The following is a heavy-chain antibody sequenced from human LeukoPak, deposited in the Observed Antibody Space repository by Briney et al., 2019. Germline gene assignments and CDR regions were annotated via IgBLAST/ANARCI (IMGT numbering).Heavy chain of an antibody. D-gene: IGHD4-23*01. V-gene: IGHV4-59*01. CDR1: GGSISSYY. Sequence: PSETLSLTCTVSGGSISSYYWSWIRQPPGKGLEWIGYIYYSGSTNYNPSLKSRVTISVDTSKNQFSLKLSSVTAADTAVYYCARLRWRDAFDIWGQGTMVTVSS. CDR2: IYYSGST. J-gene: IGHJ3*02. CDR3: ARLRWRDAFDI.